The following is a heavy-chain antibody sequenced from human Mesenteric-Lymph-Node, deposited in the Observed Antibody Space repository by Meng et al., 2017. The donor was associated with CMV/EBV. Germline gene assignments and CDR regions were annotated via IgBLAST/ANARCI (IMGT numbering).Heavy chain of an antibody. CDR1: GFTFSSYV. CDR3: ARVGNSAWSPGVWFYGMDV. D-gene: IGHD2/OR15-2a*01. Sequence: GESLKISCAASGFTFSSYVMHWVRQAPGKGLEWVAVTSYEGINKYYADSVKGRFTISRDNSKNTLYLQMNSLRAEDTAVYFCARVGNSAWSPGVWFYGMDVWGEGITVTVSS. J-gene: IGHJ6*04. V-gene: IGHV3-30-3*01. CDR2: TSYEGINK.